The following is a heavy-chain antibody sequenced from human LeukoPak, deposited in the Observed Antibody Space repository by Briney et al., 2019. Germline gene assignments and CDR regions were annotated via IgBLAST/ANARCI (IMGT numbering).Heavy chain of an antibody. CDR2: TYYRSKWYN. V-gene: IGHV6-1*01. CDR1: GDSVSSNSAA. Sequence: SQTLSLTRAISGDSVSSNSAAWNWIRQSPSRGLEWLGRTYYRSKWYNDYAVSVKSRITINPDTSKNQFSLQLNSVTPEDTAVYYCARVNSMVRGVIPYNWFDPWGQGTLVTVSS. CDR3: ARVNSMVRGVIPYNWFDP. D-gene: IGHD3-10*01. J-gene: IGHJ5*02.